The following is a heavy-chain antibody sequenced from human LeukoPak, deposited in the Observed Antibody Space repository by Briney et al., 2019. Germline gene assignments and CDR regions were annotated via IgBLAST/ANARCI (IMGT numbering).Heavy chain of an antibody. Sequence: PGGSLRLSCAASGFTFSSYAMSWVRQAPGKGLEWVGRIKSKTDGGTTDYAAPVKGRFTISRDDSKNTLYLQMNSLKTEDTAVYYCTTAGVVAASWFDPWGQGTLVTVSS. CDR3: TTAGVVAASWFDP. J-gene: IGHJ5*02. CDR2: IKSKTDGGTT. CDR1: GFTFSSYA. D-gene: IGHD2-15*01. V-gene: IGHV3-15*01.